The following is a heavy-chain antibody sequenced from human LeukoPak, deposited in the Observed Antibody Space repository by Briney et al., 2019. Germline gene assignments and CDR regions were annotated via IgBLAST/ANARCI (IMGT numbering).Heavy chain of an antibody. V-gene: IGHV3-7*03. CDR3: ARDLGYCTNGVCHTRSDY. D-gene: IGHD2-8*01. Sequence: GGSLRLSCTASGFTISTYWMSWVRQAPGKGLEWVANINQDGSKKYYVDSVKGRFSISRDNTKGSLFLQLNSLRAEDTAVYYCARDLGYCTNGVCHTRSDYWGQGTLVAVSS. CDR2: INQDGSKK. J-gene: IGHJ4*02. CDR1: GFTISTYW.